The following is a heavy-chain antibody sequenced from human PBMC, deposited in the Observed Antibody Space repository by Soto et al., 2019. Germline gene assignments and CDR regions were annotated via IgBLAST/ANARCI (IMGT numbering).Heavy chain of an antibody. Sequence: AGGSLRLSCAASGFTFSSYGMHWVRQAPGKGLEWVAVIWYDGSNKYYADSVKGRFTISRDNSKNTLYLQMNSLRAEDTAVYYCARDDWVPLRYFDKVKIDYWGQGTLVTVSS. V-gene: IGHV3-33*01. CDR1: GFTFSSYG. CDR2: IWYDGSNK. CDR3: ARDDWVPLRYFDKVKIDY. D-gene: IGHD3-9*01. J-gene: IGHJ4*02.